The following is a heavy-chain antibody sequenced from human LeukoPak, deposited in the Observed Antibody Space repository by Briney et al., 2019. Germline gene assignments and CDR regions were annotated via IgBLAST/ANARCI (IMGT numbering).Heavy chain of an antibody. J-gene: IGHJ4*02. D-gene: IGHD3-10*01. V-gene: IGHV3-23*01. CDR2: ISGSGGST. CDR1: GFTFSSYA. CDR3: AKDSEFGVYYGSGSYDY. Sequence: PGGSLRLSCAASGFTFSSYAMSWVRQAPGKGLEWVSAISGSGGSTYYADSVKGRFTISRDNSKNTLYLQMNSLRAEDTAVYYCAKDSEFGVYYGSGSYDYWGQGALVTVSS.